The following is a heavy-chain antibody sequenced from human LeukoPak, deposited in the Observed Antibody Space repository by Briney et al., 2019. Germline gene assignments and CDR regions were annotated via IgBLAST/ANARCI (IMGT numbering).Heavy chain of an antibody. D-gene: IGHD3-10*01. Sequence: GGSLRLSCAASGFTLSSYAMTWVRQAPGKGLEWVSDIGDSGATTYYADSVRGRFTISRDSSKNTLYLQMSSLRAEDTAVYFCASFHYYGSGAYYLSYWGQGTLVTVSS. CDR2: IGDSGATT. J-gene: IGHJ4*02. CDR1: GFTLSSYA. CDR3: ASFHYYGSGAYYLSY. V-gene: IGHV3-23*01.